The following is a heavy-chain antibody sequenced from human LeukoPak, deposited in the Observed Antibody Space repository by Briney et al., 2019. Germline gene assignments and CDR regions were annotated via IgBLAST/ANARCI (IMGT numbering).Heavy chain of an antibody. J-gene: IGHJ4*02. CDR2: IYHSGST. V-gene: IGHV4-30-2*01. Sequence: PSQTLSLTCTVSGGSISSGGYYWSWIRQPPGKGLEWIGYIYHSGSTYYNPSLKSRVTISVDRSKNQFSLKLSSVTAADTAVYYCARVVGTTHFDCWGQGTVVTVSS. CDR3: ARVVGTTHFDC. D-gene: IGHD2-21*02. CDR1: GGSISSGGYY.